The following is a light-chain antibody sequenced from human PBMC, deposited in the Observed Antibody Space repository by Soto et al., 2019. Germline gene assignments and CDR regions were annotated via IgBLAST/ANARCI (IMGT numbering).Light chain of an antibody. J-gene: IGKJ1*01. CDR1: HSVSSTF. V-gene: IGKV3-20*01. CDR2: DAD. CDR3: QQYGSSPRT. Sequence: EIVLTQSPGTLSLSPGERATLTCSASHSVSSTFLAWYQQKPGQAPTLRIYDADTRATGIPDRFSGSGSGTDFTLTISRLEPEDFAVYYCQQYGSSPRTFGQGTKVDIK.